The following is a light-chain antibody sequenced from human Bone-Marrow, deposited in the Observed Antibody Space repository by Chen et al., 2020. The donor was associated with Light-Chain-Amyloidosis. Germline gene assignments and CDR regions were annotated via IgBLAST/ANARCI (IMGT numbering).Light chain of an antibody. V-gene: IGLV2-23*01. CDR2: EDS. CDR1: STDVGHYNL. Sequence: QSALTQPASVAGSVGQSITISCTGNSTDVGHYNLVSWYQQHPGEAPKLMIYEDSERPSVVSNRFSGSKSGNTPSLTISGLQTDDQADYYCCSSSDTDTLIFGTGTRLNVL. J-gene: IGLJ2*01. CDR3: CSSSDTDTLI.